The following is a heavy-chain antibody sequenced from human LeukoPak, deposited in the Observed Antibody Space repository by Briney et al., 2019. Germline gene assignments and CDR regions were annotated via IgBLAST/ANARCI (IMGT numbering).Heavy chain of an antibody. J-gene: IGHJ4*02. CDR1: RFTFSSYA. CDR2: ISYDGSNK. Sequence: GGSLRLSCAASRFTFSSYAMHWVRQAPGKGLEWVAVISYDGSNKYYADSVKGRSTISRDNSKNTLYLQMNSLRAEDTAVYYCARATGYSSSWYDYWGQGTLVTVSS. V-gene: IGHV3-30-3*01. D-gene: IGHD6-13*01. CDR3: ARATGYSSSWYDY.